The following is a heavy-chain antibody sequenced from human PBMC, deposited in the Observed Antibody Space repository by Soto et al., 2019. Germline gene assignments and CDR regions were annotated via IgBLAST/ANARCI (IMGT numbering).Heavy chain of an antibody. V-gene: IGHV3-23*01. Sequence: XGSLRLSCAASGFTFSSYAMSWVRQAPGKGLEWVSAISGSGGSTYYADSVKGRFTISRDNSKNTLYLQMNSLRAEDTAVYYCAKACRVRGVITRGYFDYWGQGTLVTVYS. CDR2: ISGSGGST. CDR3: AKACRVRGVITRGYFDY. CDR1: GFTFSSYA. J-gene: IGHJ4*02. D-gene: IGHD3-10*01.